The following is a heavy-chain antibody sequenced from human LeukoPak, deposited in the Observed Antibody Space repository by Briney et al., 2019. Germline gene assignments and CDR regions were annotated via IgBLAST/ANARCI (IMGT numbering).Heavy chain of an antibody. CDR1: GGSISSSSYY. D-gene: IGHD3-22*01. CDR3: ARNNYYDSSGYPYYFDY. CDR2: IYYSGST. J-gene: IGHJ4*02. Sequence: SETLSLTCTVSGGSISSSSYYWGWIRQPPGKGLEWIGSIYYSGSTYYNPSLKSRVTISVDTSKNQFSLKLSSVTAADTAVYYCARNNYYDSSGYPYYFDYRGQGTLVTVSS. V-gene: IGHV4-39*01.